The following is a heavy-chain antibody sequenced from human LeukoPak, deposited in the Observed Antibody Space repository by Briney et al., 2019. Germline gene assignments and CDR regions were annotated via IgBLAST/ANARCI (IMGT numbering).Heavy chain of an antibody. CDR3: AKGETRFELVPESVFDY. V-gene: IGHV3-30*02. Sequence: GGSLRLSCAASGITFSSYGMHWVRQAPGKGLEWAAFIRYDGSNKYYGDSVKGRFTISRDNSKNTLYLQVNSLRTEDTAVYYCAKGETRFELVPESVFDYWGQGTLVTVSS. D-gene: IGHD6-6*01. J-gene: IGHJ4*02. CDR1: GITFSSYG. CDR2: IRYDGSNK.